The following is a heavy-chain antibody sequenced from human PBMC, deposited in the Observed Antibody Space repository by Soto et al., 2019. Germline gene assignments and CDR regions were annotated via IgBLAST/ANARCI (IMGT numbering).Heavy chain of an antibody. Sequence: QVQLVESGGGVVQPGRSLRLSCAASGFTFSSYGIHSVRQAPGKGLEWVAVISYDGSNKYYADSVKGRFTISRDNSKNTLYLQMNSLRAEDTAVYYCAKIGMGGVGATDYWGQVTLVTVSS. CDR2: ISYDGSNK. V-gene: IGHV3-30*18. D-gene: IGHD1-26*01. CDR1: GFTFSSYG. J-gene: IGHJ4*02. CDR3: AKIGMGGVGATDY.